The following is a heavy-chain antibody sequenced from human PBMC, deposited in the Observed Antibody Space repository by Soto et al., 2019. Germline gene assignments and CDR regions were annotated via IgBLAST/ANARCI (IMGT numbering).Heavy chain of an antibody. J-gene: IGHJ5*02. CDR1: GFSLTTSGVA. CDR3: AHSGPAGRTGWFDP. CDR2: LYWDDDK. D-gene: IGHD1-26*01. V-gene: IGHV2-5*02. Sequence: QITLKESGPTLVKPTQTLTLTCTFSGFSLTTSGVAVGWIRQPPGKALEWLALLYWDDDKYFSPSLKRRLTITKDTSKNKVVLRMTNVDPVDTATYFCAHSGPAGRTGWFDPWGPGTLVIVSS.